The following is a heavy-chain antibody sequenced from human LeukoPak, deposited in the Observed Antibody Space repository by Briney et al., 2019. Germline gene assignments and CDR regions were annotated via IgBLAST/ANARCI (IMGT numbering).Heavy chain of an antibody. D-gene: IGHD1-1*01. CDR2: VRFDGGNK. Sequence: PGGSLRLSCDASGFTFRNYGMHWVRQAPGKGLEWVAFVRFDGGNKYYADSVKGRFTISRDNSKNTLYLQMSGLRAEDTAAYYCAKDKERYNTIIPYYYFMDVWGKGTTVTVSS. J-gene: IGHJ6*03. CDR1: GFTFRNYG. CDR3: AKDKERYNTIIPYYYFMDV. V-gene: IGHV3-30*02.